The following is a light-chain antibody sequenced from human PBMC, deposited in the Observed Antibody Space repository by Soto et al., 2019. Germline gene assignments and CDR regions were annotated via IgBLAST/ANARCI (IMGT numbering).Light chain of an antibody. CDR2: GAS. CDR3: QQYNNWPPLT. V-gene: IGKV3-15*01. J-gene: IGKJ4*01. CDR1: QSVSSN. Sequence: EIVMTQSPATLSVSPGERATLSCRASQSVSSNLAWYQQKPGQAPRLLIYGASTRATGIPARFSGSGSGTEFPLTFSSLQSEDFAVYYCQQYNNWPPLTFGGGTKVEIK.